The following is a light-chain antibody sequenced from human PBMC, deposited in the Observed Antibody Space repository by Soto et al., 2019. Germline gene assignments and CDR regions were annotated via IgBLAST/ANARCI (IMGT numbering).Light chain of an antibody. CDR3: CSYVGARTYV. CDR1: ISDVGSYGP. J-gene: IGLJ1*01. V-gene: IGLV2-23*01. CDR2: EGN. Sequence: QSVLTQPASVSGSPGQSITISCTGSISDVGSYGPVSWYQQHPGQVPKLIIYEGNRRPSGVPSRFSGSKSGNTASLTISGLQAEDEAEYYCCSYVGARTYVFGTGSK.